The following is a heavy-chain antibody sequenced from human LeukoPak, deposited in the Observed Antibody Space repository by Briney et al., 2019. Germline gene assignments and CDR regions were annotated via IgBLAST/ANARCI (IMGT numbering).Heavy chain of an antibody. CDR1: GFTFSSYD. CDR3: ARDSSSSSYYFDY. D-gene: IGHD6-6*01. V-gene: IGHV3-33*01. CDR2: IWYDGSNK. J-gene: IGHJ4*02. Sequence: GGSLRLSCAASGFTFSSYDMHWVRQAPGKGLEWVTVIWYDGSNKYYADSVKGRFTISRDNSKNTLYLQMNSLRVEDTAVYYCARDSSSSSYYFDYWGQGTLVTVSS.